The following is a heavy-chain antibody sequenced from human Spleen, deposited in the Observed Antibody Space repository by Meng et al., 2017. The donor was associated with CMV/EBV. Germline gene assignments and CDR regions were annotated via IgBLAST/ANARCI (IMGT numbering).Heavy chain of an antibody. J-gene: IGHJ6*02. CDR1: GFTFSGST. D-gene: IGHD4-23*01. Sequence: GGSLRLSCAASGFTFSGSTMHWVRLASGKGLEWVGRIRSKPNNYATVYSASVEGRFIISRDDSNNMAYLQMSSLKTEDTAVYYCARGVDYGGNSIYSYGMDVWGQGTTVTVSS. V-gene: IGHV3-73*01. CDR3: ARGVDYGGNSIYSYGMDV. CDR2: IRSKPNNYAT.